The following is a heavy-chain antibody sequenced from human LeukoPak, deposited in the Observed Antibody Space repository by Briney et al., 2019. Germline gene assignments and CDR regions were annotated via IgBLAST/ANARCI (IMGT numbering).Heavy chain of an antibody. Sequence: GGSLRLSCAASGFTFSSSGMNWVRQAPGKGLEWVALISYDGSNKYYADSVKGRFTISRDNSKNTLYLQMNSLRAADTAVYYCAKGRYSGSYTGLFDYWGQGTLVTVSS. CDR3: AKGRYSGSYTGLFDY. CDR1: GFTFSSSG. J-gene: IGHJ4*02. D-gene: IGHD1-26*01. V-gene: IGHV3-30*18. CDR2: ISYDGSNK.